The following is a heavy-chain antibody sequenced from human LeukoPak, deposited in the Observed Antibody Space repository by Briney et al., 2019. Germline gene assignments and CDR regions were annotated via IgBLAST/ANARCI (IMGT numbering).Heavy chain of an antibody. Sequence: GASVKVSCKASGYTFTSYDINWVRQATGQGLEWMGWMNPNSGNTGYVQKFQGRVTMTRNTSTNTAYMELSSLRSEDTAVYYCGRGRGNGRPENYFDYWGQGTLATVSS. J-gene: IGHJ4*02. V-gene: IGHV1-8*01. CDR3: GRGRGNGRPENYFDY. CDR1: GYTFTSYD. D-gene: IGHD2-8*01. CDR2: MNPNSGNT.